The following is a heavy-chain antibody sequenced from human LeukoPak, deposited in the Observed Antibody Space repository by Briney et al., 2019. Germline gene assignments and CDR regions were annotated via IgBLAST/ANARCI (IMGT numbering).Heavy chain of an antibody. CDR3: ARDSAVAGIRTFDY. J-gene: IGHJ4*02. V-gene: IGHV3-7*04. CDR1: GFTFSSYW. D-gene: IGHD6-19*01. Sequence: GGSLRLSCAASGFTFSSYWVSWVRQAPGKGLEWVANIKQDGSEKYYVDSVKGRFTISRDNAKNSLYLQMNSLRAEDTAVYYCARDSAVAGIRTFDYWGQGTLVTVSS. CDR2: IKQDGSEK.